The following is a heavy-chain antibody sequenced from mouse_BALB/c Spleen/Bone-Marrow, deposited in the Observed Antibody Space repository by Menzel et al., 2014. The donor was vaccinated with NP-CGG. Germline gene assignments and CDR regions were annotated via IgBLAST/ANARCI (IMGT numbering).Heavy chain of an antibody. Sequence: EVKLMDSGGGLVQPGGSLKLSCATSGFTFSDYYMYWVRQTPEKRLEWVAYISNGGGSTYYPDTVKGRFTISRDNAKNTLYLQMSRLKSEDTAMYYCARRGWYYAMDYWGQGTSVTVSS. CDR3: ARRGWYYAMDY. CDR2: ISNGGGST. CDR1: GFTFSDYY. J-gene: IGHJ4*01. V-gene: IGHV5-12*02. D-gene: IGHD2-3*01.